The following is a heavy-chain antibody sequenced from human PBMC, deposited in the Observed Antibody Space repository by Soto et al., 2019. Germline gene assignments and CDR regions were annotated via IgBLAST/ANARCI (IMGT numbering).Heavy chain of an antibody. V-gene: IGHV4-34*01. Sequence: QVQLQQWGAGLLKPSETLSLTCAVYGGSLSGYYWSWIRQPPGKGLEWIGEIKDGGLTNYSPSLKGRATLPGDTPKNQFSLKLHSVTAADTAVYYCVRGQEGVVATHWDQGTLVTVSS. CDR3: VRGQEGVVATH. J-gene: IGHJ4*02. CDR1: GGSLSGYY. CDR2: IKDGGLT. D-gene: IGHD5-12*01.